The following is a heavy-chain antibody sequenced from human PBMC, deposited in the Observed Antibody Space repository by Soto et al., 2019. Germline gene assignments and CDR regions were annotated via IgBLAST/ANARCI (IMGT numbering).Heavy chain of an antibody. CDR1: GFTFSSYW. V-gene: IGHV3-7*01. J-gene: IGHJ6*02. CDR3: ARARGGSDGNGMDV. D-gene: IGHD3-16*01. Sequence: GGSLRLSCAASGFTFSSYWMSWVRQAPGKGLEWVANIKQDGSEKYYVDSVKGRFTISRDNAKNSLYLQMNSLRAEDTAVYYCARARGGSDGNGMDVCGQGPTVTVSS. CDR2: IKQDGSEK.